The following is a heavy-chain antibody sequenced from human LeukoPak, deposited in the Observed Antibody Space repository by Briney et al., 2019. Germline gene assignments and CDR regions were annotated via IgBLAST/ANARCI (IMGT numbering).Heavy chain of an antibody. Sequence: ASVKVSCKASGYTFTGYYIHWVRQAPGQGLEWMGWINPNSGGTNYAQKFQGRVTMTRDTSISTAYMELSRLRSADTAVYYCSRGSSTSITYYMDVWGKGTTVTVSS. D-gene: IGHD2-2*01. J-gene: IGHJ6*03. CDR1: GYTFTGYY. V-gene: IGHV1-2*02. CDR3: SRGSSTSITYYMDV. CDR2: INPNSGGT.